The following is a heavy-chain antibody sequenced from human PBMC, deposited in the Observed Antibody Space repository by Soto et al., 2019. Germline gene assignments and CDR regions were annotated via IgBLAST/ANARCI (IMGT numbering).Heavy chain of an antibody. V-gene: IGHV3-21*01. D-gene: IGHD6-13*01. J-gene: IGHJ5*02. CDR3: TRDESRDSSARGWFDP. Sequence: PXGCLRLSCAASGFTFRSFTMNWVRQAPGKGLEWVSTISSNSAYIYYTDALRGRFTISRDNAKNSLHLQMNSLRAEDTAVYYCTRDESRDSSARGWFDPWGPGTLVTVPS. CDR2: ISSNSAYI. CDR1: GFTFRSFT.